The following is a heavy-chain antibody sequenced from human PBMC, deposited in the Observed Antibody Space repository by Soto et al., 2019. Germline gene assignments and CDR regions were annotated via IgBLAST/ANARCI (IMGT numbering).Heavy chain of an antibody. CDR2: ISDYNGNT. J-gene: IGHJ5*01. D-gene: IGHD3-10*01. CDR3: ARVKWYGPWWFDS. V-gene: IGHV1-18*01. Sequence: XPVEASCNASGDTFTSYCIRLVRQAPGQGLEWMGWISDYNGNTNYAHKLQGRVTMTTDTSTSTAYMEPRSLRSDDTAVYYCARVKWYGPWWFDSWGQGTLVTVSS. CDR1: GDTFTSYC.